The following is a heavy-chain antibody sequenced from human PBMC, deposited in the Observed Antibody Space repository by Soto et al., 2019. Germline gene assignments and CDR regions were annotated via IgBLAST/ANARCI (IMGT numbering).Heavy chain of an antibody. CDR2: IYYSGST. D-gene: IGHD3-3*01. J-gene: IGHJ4*02. Sequence: SETLSLTCTVSGGSISSYYWSWIRQPPGKGLEWIGYIYYSGSTNYNPSLKSRVTISVDTSKNQFSLKLSSVTAADTAVYYCARLRPDDFCCGYWPSGPLLDDWGQGTLVTVSS. CDR1: GGSISSYY. CDR3: ARLRPDDFCCGYWPSGPLLDD. V-gene: IGHV4-59*01.